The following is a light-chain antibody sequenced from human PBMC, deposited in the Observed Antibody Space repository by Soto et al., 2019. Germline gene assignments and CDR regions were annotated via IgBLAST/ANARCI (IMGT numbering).Light chain of an antibody. V-gene: IGLV2-23*02. CDR2: EVN. Sequence: QSALTQPASVSGSPGQSITISCTGTSSDAGLYNLVSWYQQLPGKAPKLIIYEVNERPSGISDRFSGSKSGNTASLTISGLQDEDEADYYCCSYVGSSILMFGGGTKLTVL. CDR1: SSDAGLYNL. J-gene: IGLJ3*02. CDR3: CSYVGSSILM.